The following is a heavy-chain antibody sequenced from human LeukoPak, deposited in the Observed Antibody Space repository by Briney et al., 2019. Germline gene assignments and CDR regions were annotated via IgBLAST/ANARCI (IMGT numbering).Heavy chain of an antibody. CDR3: ARVEYYYGSGSSSYYFDY. Sequence: GGSLRLSCAASGFTFSSYSMNWVRQAPGKGLEWVSYIRSSSNIIYYADSVKGRFTISRDNTKNSLYLQMNGLRAEDTAVYYCARVEYYYGSGSSSYYFDYWGQGTLVTVSS. V-gene: IGHV3-48*04. D-gene: IGHD3-10*01. CDR1: GFTFSSYS. J-gene: IGHJ4*02. CDR2: IRSSSNII.